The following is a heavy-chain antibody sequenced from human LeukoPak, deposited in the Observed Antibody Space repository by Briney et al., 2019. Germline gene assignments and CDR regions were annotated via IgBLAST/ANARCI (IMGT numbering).Heavy chain of an antibody. J-gene: IGHJ4*02. CDR2: IGSAGDT. CDR1: GFTFSNYD. V-gene: IGHV3-13*01. CDR3: ARGLWTSGSGGVYFDS. D-gene: IGHD2-15*01. Sequence: RPGGSLRLSCATSGFTFSNYDMHWVRQATGKGLEWVSGIGSAGDTYYSGSVKGRFTISREDAKNSLYLQINSLRAGDTAVYYCARGLWTSGSGGVYFDSWGQGTLVTVSS.